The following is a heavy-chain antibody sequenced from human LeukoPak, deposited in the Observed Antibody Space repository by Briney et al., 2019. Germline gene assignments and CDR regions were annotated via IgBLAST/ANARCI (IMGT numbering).Heavy chain of an antibody. CDR1: GGSISTYY. CDR2: IHYSGST. D-gene: IGHD4/OR15-4a*01. Sequence: PSETLPLTCTVSGGSISTYYWSWIRQPPGKGLEWIAYIHYSGSTNYNPSLRSRVTISVDTSKNQFSLKLSSVTAADTAVYYCARGLTSSDWYFDLWGRGTLVTVSS. V-gene: IGHV4-59*01. CDR3: ARGLTSSDWYFDL. J-gene: IGHJ2*01.